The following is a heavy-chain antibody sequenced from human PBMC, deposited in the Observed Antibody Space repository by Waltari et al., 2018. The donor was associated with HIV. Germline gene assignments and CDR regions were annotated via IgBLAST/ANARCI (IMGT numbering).Heavy chain of an antibody. CDR3: TRRPMVRVRDYYGMDV. D-gene: IGHD3-10*01. CDR2: IRSKAYGGTT. V-gene: IGHV3-49*03. CDR1: GFTFGDYA. J-gene: IGHJ6*02. Sequence: EVQLVESGGGLVQPGRSLRLSCTASGFTFGDYAMSWFRQAPGKGLEWVGFIRSKAYGGTTEYAASVKGRFTISRDDSKSIAYLQMNSLKTADTAVYYCTRRPMVRVRDYYGMDVWGQVTTVTVSS.